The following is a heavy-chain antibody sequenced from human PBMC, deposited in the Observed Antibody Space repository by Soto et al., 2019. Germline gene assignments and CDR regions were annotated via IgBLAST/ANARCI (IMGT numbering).Heavy chain of an antibody. Sequence: EAQLVESGGDLVQPRGSLRLSCAASGFTFRNFAMTWVRQAPGKGLEWDSGISGSGRMTYYAHSVKGRFTVSRDNSKNSLYLQMDSLRAEDTAVYYCSKEAEESVNEPIPGDCWGQGTVVTVSS. J-gene: IGHJ4*02. CDR3: SKEAEESVNEPIPGDC. V-gene: IGHV3-23*04. D-gene: IGHD1-1*01. CDR2: ISGSGRMT. CDR1: GFTFRNFA.